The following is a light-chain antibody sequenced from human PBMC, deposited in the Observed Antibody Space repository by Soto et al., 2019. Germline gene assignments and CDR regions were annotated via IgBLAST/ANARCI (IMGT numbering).Light chain of an antibody. CDR1: QSVSSY. J-gene: IGKJ1*01. V-gene: IGKV3-20*01. Sequence: EIVLTQSPGTLSLSPGERATLSCRASQSVSSYLAWYQQKPGQAPRLLIYGVSSRAPGIPDRFSGGGSGTEFTLSISRLEPEDFALYYCQQYGSSPPTFGQGTKVDIK. CDR2: GVS. CDR3: QQYGSSPPT.